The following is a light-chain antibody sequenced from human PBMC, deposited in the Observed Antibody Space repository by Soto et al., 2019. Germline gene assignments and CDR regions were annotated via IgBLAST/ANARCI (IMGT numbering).Light chain of an antibody. CDR3: QQSYSTRWT. CDR2: VAS. J-gene: IGKJ1*01. V-gene: IGKV1-39*01. CDR1: QSISNY. Sequence: DIQMTQSPSSLSASVGDRVTITCRASQSISNYLNWYQQKPGKAPKVLIYVASNLQSGVPSRFSGSGSGTDFTLTISSLQPEDFATYYCQQSYSTRWTFGQGTKVE.